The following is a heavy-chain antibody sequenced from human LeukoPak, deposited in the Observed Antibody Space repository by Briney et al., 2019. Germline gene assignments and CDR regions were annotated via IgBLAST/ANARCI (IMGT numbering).Heavy chain of an antibody. Sequence: GGSLRLSCAASGLTFSSYAMSWVRQAPGKGLEWVSAISGGGGSTYYADSVKGRFTISRDNSKNTLYLQMNSLRAEDTAVYYCAKDLGITMVRGVITFFDYWGQGTLVTVSS. V-gene: IGHV3-23*01. CDR1: GLTFSSYA. D-gene: IGHD3-10*01. J-gene: IGHJ4*02. CDR3: AKDLGITMVRGVITFFDY. CDR2: ISGGGGST.